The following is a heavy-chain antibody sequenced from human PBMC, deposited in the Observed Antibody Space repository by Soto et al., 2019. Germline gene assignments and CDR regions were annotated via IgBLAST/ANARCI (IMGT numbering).Heavy chain of an antibody. CDR1: GFSFSISP. CDR3: ARDPKTSGGQHWAFNYFDS. Sequence: GSLRLSCAASGFSFSISPMHWVRQAPGKGPEWVALISYDGTNKFYADSVKGRFTISRDNSKSTLYLQVDSLRPEDAAVYYCARDPKTSGGQHWAFNYFDSWGQGTPV. J-gene: IGHJ4*02. D-gene: IGHD7-27*01. V-gene: IGHV3-30-3*01. CDR2: ISYDGTNK.